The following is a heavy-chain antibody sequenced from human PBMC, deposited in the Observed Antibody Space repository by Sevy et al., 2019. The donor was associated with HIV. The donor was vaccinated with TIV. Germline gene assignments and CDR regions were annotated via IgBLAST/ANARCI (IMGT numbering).Heavy chain of an antibody. D-gene: IGHD2-2*01. Sequence: SEILSLTCAVYGGSFSGYYWSWIRQPPGKGLEWFGEINHSGSTNYNPSLKSRVTISVDTSNNQFSLKLSSVTAADTAVDYCARHCSSSSCSHAFDIWGQGTMVTVSS. J-gene: IGHJ3*02. CDR2: INHSGST. V-gene: IGHV4-34*01. CDR1: GGSFSGYY. CDR3: ARHCSSSSCSHAFDI.